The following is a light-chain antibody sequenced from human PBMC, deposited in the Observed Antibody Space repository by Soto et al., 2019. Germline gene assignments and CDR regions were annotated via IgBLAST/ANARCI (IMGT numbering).Light chain of an antibody. CDR2: DVS. CDR3: SSYTTSNTRQIV. Sequence: QSALTQPASVSGSPGQSITISCTGTNSDVGGYNYVSWYQQHPGKAPKFKIYDVSSRPSGVSDRFSGSKSGNTASLTISGLQAEDEADYYCSSYTTSNTRQIVFGTGTKLTVL. CDR1: NSDVGGYNY. V-gene: IGLV2-14*01. J-gene: IGLJ1*01.